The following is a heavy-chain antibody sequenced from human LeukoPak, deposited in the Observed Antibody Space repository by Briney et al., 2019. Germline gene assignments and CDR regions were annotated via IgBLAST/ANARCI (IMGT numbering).Heavy chain of an antibody. Sequence: SETLSLTCAVSGGSLSGYYWSWIRQSPGKGLEWIGEINHSGSTNYNPSLKSRVAISVDTSKNQFSLNLSSVTAADTAVYYCARQSICSATSCYDWFGPWATEPWSPSPQ. CDR1: GGSLSGYY. J-gene: IGHJ5*02. CDR3: ARQSICSATSCYDWFGP. D-gene: IGHD2-15*01. CDR2: INHSGST. V-gene: IGHV4-34*01.